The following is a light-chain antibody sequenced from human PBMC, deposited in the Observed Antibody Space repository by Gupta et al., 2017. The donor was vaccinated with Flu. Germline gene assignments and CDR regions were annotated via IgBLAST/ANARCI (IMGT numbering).Light chain of an antibody. Sequence: QSALTQPASVSGSPGQSITLPCTGTYGDIGTSVYVSWYQQHPGRAPRLIMYSVSHRPARVSSRFSGSKSGNTASLTISGLQPEDEADYHCTSATTTSAYVLFGGGTKVTV. CDR1: YGDIGTSVY. J-gene: IGLJ2*01. V-gene: IGLV2-14*01. CDR3: TSATTTSAYVL. CDR2: SVS.